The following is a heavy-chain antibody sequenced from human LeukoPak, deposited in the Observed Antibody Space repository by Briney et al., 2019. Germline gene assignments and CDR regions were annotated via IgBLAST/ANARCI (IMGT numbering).Heavy chain of an antibody. D-gene: IGHD3-16*01. Sequence: ASVKVSCKASGYTFTRYAINWPRQAPGQGLEWMGWINMYTANPAYAQGFTERFVFSLDTSVTTAYLQISNLKTEDTAVYYCARHDNDDDFDYWGQGTLVTVSS. V-gene: IGHV7-4-1*02. CDR3: ARHDNDDDFDY. CDR1: GYTFTRYA. CDR2: INMYTANP. J-gene: IGHJ4*02.